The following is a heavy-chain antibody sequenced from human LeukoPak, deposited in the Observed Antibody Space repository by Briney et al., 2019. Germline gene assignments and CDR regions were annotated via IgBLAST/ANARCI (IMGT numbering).Heavy chain of an antibody. CDR1: GFTFSSHG. V-gene: IGHV3-23*01. CDR2: TSGSGGST. D-gene: IGHD5-12*01. Sequence: GGSLRLSCAASGFTFSSHGMTWVRQAPGKGLEWVSTTSGSGGSTYYADSVKGRFTISRDNSKNTLYLQMNSLRAEDTAVYYCAKDPYSGYDLGGYFDYWGQGTLVTVSS. J-gene: IGHJ4*02. CDR3: AKDPYSGYDLGGYFDY.